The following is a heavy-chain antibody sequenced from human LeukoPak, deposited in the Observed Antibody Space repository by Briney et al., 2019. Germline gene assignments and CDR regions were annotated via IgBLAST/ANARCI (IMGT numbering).Heavy chain of an antibody. CDR2: IYHSGST. Sequence: SETLSLTCTVSGGSIRRSSYYWGWTRQPPGKGLEWIGEIYHSGSTNYNPSLKSRVTISVDKSKNQFSLKLSSVTAADTAVYYCARDSAAAGMDAFDIWGQGTMVTVSS. J-gene: IGHJ3*02. CDR1: GGSIRRSSYY. V-gene: IGHV4-39*07. D-gene: IGHD6-13*01. CDR3: ARDSAAAGMDAFDI.